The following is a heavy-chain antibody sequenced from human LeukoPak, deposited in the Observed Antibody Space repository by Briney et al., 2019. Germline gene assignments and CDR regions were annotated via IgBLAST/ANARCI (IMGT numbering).Heavy chain of an antibody. J-gene: IGHJ6*02. CDR2: IIPILGIA. CDR1: GGTFSSYA. V-gene: IGHV1-69*04. Sequence: SVKVSCRASGGTFSSYAISWVRQAPGQGLEWMGRIIPILGIANYAQKFQGRVTITADKSTSTAYMELSSLRSEDTAVYYCARGDFCPIWGQGTTVTVSS. CDR3: ARGDFCPI. D-gene: IGHD3-3*01.